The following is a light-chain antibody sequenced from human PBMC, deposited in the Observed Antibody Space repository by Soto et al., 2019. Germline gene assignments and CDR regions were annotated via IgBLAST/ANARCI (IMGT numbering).Light chain of an antibody. CDR1: QSVSSSY. Sequence: ESELKQSPGTMSLSPGERATLSCRASQSVSSSYLAWYQQKPGQAPRLLIYGASSRATGIPDRFSGSGSGTDFTLTISRLEPEDFAVYYCQQYGSSPGFTFGPGTKVDIK. J-gene: IGKJ3*01. CDR2: GAS. V-gene: IGKV3-20*01. CDR3: QQYGSSPGFT.